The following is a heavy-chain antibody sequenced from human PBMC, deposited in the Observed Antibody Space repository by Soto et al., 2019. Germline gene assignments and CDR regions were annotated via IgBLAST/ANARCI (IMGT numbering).Heavy chain of an antibody. J-gene: IGHJ6*02. V-gene: IGHV4-34*01. Sequence: QVQLQQWGAGLLKPSETLSLTCAVYGGSFSGYYWSWIRQPPGKGLEWIGEINHSGSTNYNPSLKGRVPISVDTSKTQFSLKVGSVTAADTAVYYCAGGGGDGGYDYGMDVWGQGTTVSVSS. CDR1: GGSFSGYY. CDR2: INHSGST. D-gene: IGHD3-16*01. CDR3: AGGGGDGGYDYGMDV.